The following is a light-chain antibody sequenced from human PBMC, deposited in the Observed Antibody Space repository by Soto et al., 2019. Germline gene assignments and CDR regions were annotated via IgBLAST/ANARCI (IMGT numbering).Light chain of an antibody. Sequence: LAHPGSCCVSPGHSSSISCTGTSSDLGTYNYVSWYQQYPDKAPKLFIYDVRNRPSEVSDRFSGSKSGDTASLIISGIQAEEEADYYRLYHSPKIRSHVLGNGNKVNVL. V-gene: IGLV2-14*03. CDR2: DVR. CDR3: LYHSPKIRSHV. CDR1: SSDLGTYNY. J-gene: IGLJ1*01.